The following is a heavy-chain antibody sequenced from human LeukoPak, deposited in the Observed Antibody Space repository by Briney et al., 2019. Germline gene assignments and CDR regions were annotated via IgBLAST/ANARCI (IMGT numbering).Heavy chain of an antibody. CDR3: AKGVYYGSDNFDY. Sequence: GGSLILSCVASGFTISNNWMSWVRQAPGKGLEWVANIKKDGSAEYYVDSVKGRFTISRDNSKNMLYLQMNSLRAEDTAVYYCAKGVYYGSDNFDYWGQGTLVTVST. CDR1: GFTISNNW. D-gene: IGHD3-10*01. CDR2: IKKDGSAE. V-gene: IGHV3-7*05. J-gene: IGHJ4*02.